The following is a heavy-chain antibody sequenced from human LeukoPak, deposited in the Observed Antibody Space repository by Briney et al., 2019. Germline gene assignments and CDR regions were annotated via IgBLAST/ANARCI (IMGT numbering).Heavy chain of an antibody. CDR3: ARHSEYRCTLALFDF. Sequence: SETLSLTCTVSGGSISNSSYYWGWIRQPPGKGLEWIGSIYYSGSTYYNPSLKSRVTISVDTSKNQFSLKLSSVTAADTAVYYCARHSEYRCTLALFDFWGQGTLVTVSS. CDR1: GGSISNSSYY. D-gene: IGHD2-2*01. CDR2: IYYSGST. J-gene: IGHJ4*02. V-gene: IGHV4-39*01.